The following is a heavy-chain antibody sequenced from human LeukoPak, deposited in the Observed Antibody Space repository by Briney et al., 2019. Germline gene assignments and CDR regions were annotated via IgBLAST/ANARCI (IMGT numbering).Heavy chain of an antibody. D-gene: IGHD2-8*01. CDR3: AKDPNPSYCTSDLCWNY. Sequence: GSLRLSCAASGFPFSTYSMSWFRQAPGRGLEWASTITNSGGYTYYADSVKGRLTISRDNSKNTLYLQMNSLRAEDTAVYYCAKDPNPSYCTSDLCWNYWGQGTLVTVSS. V-gene: IGHV3-23*01. CDR2: ITNSGGYT. CDR1: GFPFSTYS. J-gene: IGHJ4*02.